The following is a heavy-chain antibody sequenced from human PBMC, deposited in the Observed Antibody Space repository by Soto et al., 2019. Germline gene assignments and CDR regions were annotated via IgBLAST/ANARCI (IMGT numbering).Heavy chain of an antibody. CDR2: IKIKTDGWTT. CDR1: GFNFSNAW. Sequence: GGSLRLSCAASGFNFSNAWMSWVRQAPGKGLEWVGRIKIKTDGWTTDYAAPVKGRFTISRDDSKNTLYLQMNSLKTEDTAVYYCTTAVAGVFDYWGQGTLVTVSS. V-gene: IGHV3-15*01. CDR3: TTAVAGVFDY. D-gene: IGHD6-19*01. J-gene: IGHJ4*02.